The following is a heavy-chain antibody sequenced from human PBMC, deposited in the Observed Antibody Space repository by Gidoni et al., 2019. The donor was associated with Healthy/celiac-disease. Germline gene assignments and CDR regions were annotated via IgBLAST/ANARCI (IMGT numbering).Heavy chain of an antibody. CDR2: IYYSGST. V-gene: IGHV4-59*01. CDR1: GGSISSYY. J-gene: IGHJ4*02. Sequence: QVQLQESGPGLVKPSETLSLTCPVPGGSISSYYWSWIRQPPGKGLEWIGYIYYSGSTNYNPSLKSRVTISVDTSKNQFSLKLSSVTAADTAVYYCARVSSSSWYDFDYWGQGTLVTVSS. CDR3: ARVSSSSWYDFDY. D-gene: IGHD6-13*01.